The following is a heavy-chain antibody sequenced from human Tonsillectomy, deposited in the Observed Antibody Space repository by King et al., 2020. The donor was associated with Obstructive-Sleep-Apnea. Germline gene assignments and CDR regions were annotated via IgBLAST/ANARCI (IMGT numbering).Heavy chain of an antibody. Sequence: EVQLVESGGGLVQPGGSLRLSCAGSGFTFDAFAMYWVRHAPGKGLEWVSGITWNGDNAGYADSVRGRFTISRDNAKNSLYLHMSSLRSDDTAMYYCATVADYWGQGTLITVSS. CDR1: GFTFDAFA. V-gene: IGHV3-9*01. CDR3: ATVADY. CDR2: ITWNGDNA. J-gene: IGHJ4*02.